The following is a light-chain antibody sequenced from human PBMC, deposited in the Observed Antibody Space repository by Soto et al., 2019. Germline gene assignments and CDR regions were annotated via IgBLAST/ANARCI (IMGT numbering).Light chain of an antibody. CDR1: QSVSSSY. Sequence: VLTPSPGSVSLSPGARATLSCRASQSVSSSYLAWYQQKPGQAPRLLIYDSSTRATGFPDRFSGSGSGTDFTLTIIRLEPEDFAVYYCQQYDISPWTFGQGTKVDIK. CDR3: QQYDISPWT. V-gene: IGKV3-20*01. CDR2: DSS. J-gene: IGKJ1*01.